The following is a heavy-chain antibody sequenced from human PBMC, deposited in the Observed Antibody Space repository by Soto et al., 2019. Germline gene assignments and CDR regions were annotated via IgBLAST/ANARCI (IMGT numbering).Heavy chain of an antibody. CDR3: AKATATGGGAFDI. D-gene: IGHD2-8*02. J-gene: IGHJ3*02. V-gene: IGHV3-23*01. CDR2: ILVDGRT. CDR1: GFICSSYD. Sequence: GGSLRLSCAASGFICSSYDVSWVRQAPGKGLEWVSTILVDGRTFYVDSVKGRYTISRDSSQNTVYLQMNSLTAGDTALYYCAKATATGGGAFDICGQGTMVTVSS.